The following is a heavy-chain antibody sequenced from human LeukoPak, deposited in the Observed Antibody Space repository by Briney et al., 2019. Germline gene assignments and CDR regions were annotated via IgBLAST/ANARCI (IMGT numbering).Heavy chain of an antibody. D-gene: IGHD5-12*01. Sequence: PGGSLRLSCAASGFTFSSYAMHWVRQAPGKGLEWVAAILNDGSNKYYADSVKGRFTISRDNSKNTLYLQMNSQRAEDTAVYYCARDSSIVATHYYYYYGMDVWGQETTVTVSS. CDR1: GFTFSSYA. CDR2: ILNDGSNK. CDR3: ARDSSIVATHYYYYYGMDV. V-gene: IGHV3-33*05. J-gene: IGHJ6*02.